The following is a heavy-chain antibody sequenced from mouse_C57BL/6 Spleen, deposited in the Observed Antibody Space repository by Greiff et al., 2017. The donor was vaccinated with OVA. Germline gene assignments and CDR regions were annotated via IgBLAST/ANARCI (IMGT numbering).Heavy chain of an antibody. Sequence: DVMLVESGEGLVKPGGSLKLSCAASGFTFSSYAMSWVRQTPEKRLEWVAYISIGGDYIYYEDTVKGRFTITRDNARNTLYLQMSSLKSEDTAMYYCTRGFLRRGGFYYWGQGTTLTVSS. J-gene: IGHJ2*01. D-gene: IGHD2-12*01. CDR2: ISIGGDYI. CDR1: GFTFSSYA. V-gene: IGHV5-9-1*02. CDR3: TRGFLRRGGFYY.